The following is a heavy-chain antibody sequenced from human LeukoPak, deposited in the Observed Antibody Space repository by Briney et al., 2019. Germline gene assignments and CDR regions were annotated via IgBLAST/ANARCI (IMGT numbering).Heavy chain of an antibody. CDR1: GFNFSGSA. CDR3: TTKCGGDCYK. Sequence: PGGSLRLSCAASGFNFSGSAMHWVRQASGKGLEWVGRIRSKANSYATAYAASVKGRFTISRDDSKNTLYLQMNSLKTEDTAVYYCTTKCGGDCYKWGQGTLVTVSS. J-gene: IGHJ4*02. V-gene: IGHV3-73*01. D-gene: IGHD2-21*02. CDR2: IRSKANSYAT.